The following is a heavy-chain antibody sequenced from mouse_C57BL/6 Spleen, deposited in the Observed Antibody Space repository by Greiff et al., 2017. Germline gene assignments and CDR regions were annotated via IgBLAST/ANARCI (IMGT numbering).Heavy chain of an antibody. J-gene: IGHJ4*01. CDR2: IWIGGST. CDR1: GFSLTSYG. Sequence: QVQLKESGPGLVQPSQSLSITCTVSGFSLTSYGVHWVRQSPGKGLEWLGVIWIGGSTDYNAAFMSRLSITKDNSTSQVFFQMNSLQADDTAIYYCAIGPPTVVAKDYAMDYWGQGTSVTVSS. CDR3: AIGPPTVVAKDYAMDY. D-gene: IGHD1-1*01. V-gene: IGHV2-5*01.